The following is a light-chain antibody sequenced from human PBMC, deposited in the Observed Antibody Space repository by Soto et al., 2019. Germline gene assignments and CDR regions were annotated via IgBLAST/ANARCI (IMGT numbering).Light chain of an antibody. J-gene: IGKJ1*01. CDR3: QYSET. V-gene: IGKV1-5*03. Sequence: DIQMTQSPATLSASVGDRVTITCRASQSISNWLAWYQQKPGKAPKLLLYKASSLETGVPSRFSGSGFGTEFTLTISSLQPDDFATYYCQYSETFGQGTKVESK. CDR2: KAS. CDR1: QSISNW.